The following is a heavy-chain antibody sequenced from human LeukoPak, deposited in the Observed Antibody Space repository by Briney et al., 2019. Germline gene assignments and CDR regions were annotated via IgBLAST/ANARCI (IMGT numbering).Heavy chain of an antibody. CDR3: ARETDQDILLDY. Sequence: GGSLRLSCAASGFTFMNYGMHWVRQAPGKGLEWVTFIRDDGSSKNYADSVKGRITVSRDNSKNTLYLQMNSLRAADTAVYFCARETDQDILLDYWGQGTLVTVSS. J-gene: IGHJ4*02. V-gene: IGHV3-30*02. CDR2: IRDDGSSK. D-gene: IGHD2-15*01. CDR1: GFTFMNYG.